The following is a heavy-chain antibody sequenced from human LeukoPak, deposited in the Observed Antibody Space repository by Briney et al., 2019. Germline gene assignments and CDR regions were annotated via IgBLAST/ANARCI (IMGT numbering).Heavy chain of an antibody. V-gene: IGHV3-21*01. J-gene: IGHJ6*04. CDR1: ELTFITFS. CDR3: ARASEDSYYYGSGSPFGVSYYYYYYGMDV. Sequence: PGGSRNFSGAAPELTFITFSMTWARQVQGKGLEWVSSIISSSGYIYYADSVKGRFTISRDNAKNSLYLQMNSLRAEDTAVYYCARASEDSYYYGSGSPFGVSYYYYYYGMDVWGKGTTVTVSS. CDR2: IISSSGYI. D-gene: IGHD3-10*01.